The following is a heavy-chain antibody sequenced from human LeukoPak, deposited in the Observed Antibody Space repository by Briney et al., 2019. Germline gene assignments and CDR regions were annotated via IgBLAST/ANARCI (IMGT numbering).Heavy chain of an antibody. D-gene: IGHD6-19*01. CDR2: TYYRSKWYN. CDR3: ARAPTPIIAVAGSFDY. J-gene: IGHJ4*02. Sequence: SQTLSLTCAISWDSVSNNSAAWNWIRQSPPRGLEWLGRTYYRSKWYNDYAVSVRSRITINPDTSKNQFSLQVNSVTPEDTAVYYCARAPTPIIAVAGSFDYWGQGTLVTVSS. V-gene: IGHV6-1*01. CDR1: WDSVSNNSAA.